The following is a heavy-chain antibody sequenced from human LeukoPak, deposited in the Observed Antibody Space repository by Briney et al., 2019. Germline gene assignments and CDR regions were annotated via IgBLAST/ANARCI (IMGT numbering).Heavy chain of an antibody. CDR3: ARAIYDGFDI. CDR2: ISSSGSSI. V-gene: IGHV3-11*04. Sequence: GSLRLSCAASGFTFSDYYMTWIRQAPGKGLEWVSYISSSGSSIYYADSVKGRFTISRDNAKNSLYLQMNGLRAEDTAVYYCARAIYDGFDIWGQGTMVTVSS. CDR1: GFTFSDYY. D-gene: IGHD3-9*01. J-gene: IGHJ3*02.